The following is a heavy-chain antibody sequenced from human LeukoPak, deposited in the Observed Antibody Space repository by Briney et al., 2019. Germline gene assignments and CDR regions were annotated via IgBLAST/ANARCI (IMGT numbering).Heavy chain of an antibody. CDR3: ARHRYHGSRAYLPGWFDP. J-gene: IGHJ5*02. V-gene: IGHV4-39*01. CDR2: LYYSGTT. D-gene: IGHD2-15*01. Sequence: SETLSLTCSVSGDSISTPNYYWAWIRLPPGKGLEYIGTLYYSGTTYYNPSLKSRVTISVDTSNNQFSLSLSFVTAADSAIYYCARHRYHGSRAYLPGWFDPWGQGTLVTVSS. CDR1: GDSISTPNYY.